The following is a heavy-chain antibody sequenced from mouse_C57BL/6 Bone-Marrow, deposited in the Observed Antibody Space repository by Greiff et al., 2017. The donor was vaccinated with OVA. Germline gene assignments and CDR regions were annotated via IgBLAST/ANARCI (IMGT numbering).Heavy chain of an antibody. CDR3: TILQWLRRGIDYAMYY. CDR1: GYTFTDYE. V-gene: IGHV1-15*01. J-gene: IGHJ4*01. CDR2: IDPETGGT. Sequence: QVHVKQSGAELVRPGASVTLSCKASGYTFTDYEMHWVKQTPVHGLEWIGAIDPETGGTAYHQKFKGKDILTADKSSSTAYRELRSLTSEDSAIYYCTILQWLRRGIDYAMYYWGQGTAVTVSS. D-gene: IGHD2-2*01.